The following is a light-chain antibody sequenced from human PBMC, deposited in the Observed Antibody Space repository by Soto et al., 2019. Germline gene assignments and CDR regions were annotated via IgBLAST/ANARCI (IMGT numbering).Light chain of an antibody. J-gene: IGLJ1*01. CDR3: SSYTSSTTL. CDR2: EVS. Sequence: QSVLTQPASVSGSPGQSITISCTGTSSDVGGYNYVSWYQQHPGKAPKLMIYEVSNRPSGVSNRFSGSNSGNTASLTSSGLQAEDEADYYCSSYTSSTTLFGTGTKVTVL. V-gene: IGLV2-14*01. CDR1: SSDVGGYNY.